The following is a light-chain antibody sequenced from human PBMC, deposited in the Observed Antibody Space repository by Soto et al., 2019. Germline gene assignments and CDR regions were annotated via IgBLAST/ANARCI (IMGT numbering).Light chain of an antibody. Sequence: QSVLTQPASVSGSPGQSITISCTGTSSDVGGYNYVSWYQQHPGKAPKLMIYGVSNRPSGVSTRFSGSKSGNTASLTISGLQAEDEADYYCSSYTISTTLVFGTGTKVTVL. CDR1: SSDVGGYNY. V-gene: IGLV2-14*01. CDR2: GVS. CDR3: SSYTISTTLV. J-gene: IGLJ1*01.